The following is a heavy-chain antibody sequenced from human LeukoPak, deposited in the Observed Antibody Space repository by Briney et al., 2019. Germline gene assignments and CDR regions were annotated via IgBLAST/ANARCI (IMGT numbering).Heavy chain of an antibody. CDR2: IVPISGGT. CDR3: ARLLNEYGDSFDP. CDR1: VYTFTGYY. V-gene: IGHV1-2*02. Sequence: ASVKVSCTASVYTFTGYYMHWVGQGLGQGLEWMGWIVPISGGTNYAQKFQGRVTMTRDTSISTAYMELSGLRSDDTAVYYCARLLNEYGDSFDPWGERTLVTVSS. D-gene: IGHD4-17*01. J-gene: IGHJ5*02.